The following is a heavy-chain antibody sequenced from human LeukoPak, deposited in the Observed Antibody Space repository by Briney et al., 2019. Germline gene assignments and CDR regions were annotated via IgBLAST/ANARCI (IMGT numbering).Heavy chain of an antibody. Sequence: PGGSLRLSCAASGFTFSSYAMTWVRQAPGKGLEWVSAIGGSGATIYYADSVKGRFTTSRDNPKNTLYLQMNSLTAEDTAVHYCAIGTANLDFWGQGTLVTVSS. CDR2: IGGSGATI. J-gene: IGHJ4*02. CDR1: GFTFSSYA. V-gene: IGHV3-23*01. CDR3: AIGTANLDF.